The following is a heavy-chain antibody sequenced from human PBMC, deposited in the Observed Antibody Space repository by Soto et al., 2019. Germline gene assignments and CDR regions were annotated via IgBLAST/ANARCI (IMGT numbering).Heavy chain of an antibody. CDR1: GFTFSSYG. J-gene: IGHJ4*02. V-gene: IGHV3-30*18. CDR3: AKDRTGAGVRGYFDY. Sequence: QVQLVESGGGVVQPGKSLRLSCAGSGFTFSSYGMDWVRQAPGKGLEWVAVISYDGSNKYYADSVKGRFTISRDNSKNKLYLQMRILGADDAAVYYCAKDRTGAGVRGYFDYWGQGTLVTVSS. CDR2: ISYDGSNK. D-gene: IGHD6-19*01.